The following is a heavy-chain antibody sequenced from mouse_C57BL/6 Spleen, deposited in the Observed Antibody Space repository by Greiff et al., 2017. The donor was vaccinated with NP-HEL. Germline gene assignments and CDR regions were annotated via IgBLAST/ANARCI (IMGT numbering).Heavy chain of an antibody. CDR3: ARDGLTGTWFAY. J-gene: IGHJ3*01. Sequence: EVKLVESGGGLVQSGRSLRLSCATSGFTFSDFYMEWVRQAPGKGLEWIAASRNKANDYTTEYSASVKGRFIVSRDTSQSILYLQMNALRAEDTAIYYCARDGLTGTWFAYWGQGTLVTVSA. CDR2: SRNKANDYTT. V-gene: IGHV7-1*01. CDR1: GFTFSDFY. D-gene: IGHD4-1*01.